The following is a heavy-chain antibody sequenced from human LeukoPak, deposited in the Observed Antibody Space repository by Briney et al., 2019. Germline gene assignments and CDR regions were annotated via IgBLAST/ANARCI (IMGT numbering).Heavy chain of an antibody. D-gene: IGHD2-15*01. Sequence: GRSLRLSCAASGFTFSSYAMHWVRQAPGKGLEWVAVISYDGSNKYSADSVKGRFTISRDNSKNTLYLQMNSLRAEDTAVYYCARDTAHPDCSGGSCYIDYWGQGTLVTVSS. V-gene: IGHV3-30*04. J-gene: IGHJ4*02. CDR1: GFTFSSYA. CDR2: ISYDGSNK. CDR3: ARDTAHPDCSGGSCYIDY.